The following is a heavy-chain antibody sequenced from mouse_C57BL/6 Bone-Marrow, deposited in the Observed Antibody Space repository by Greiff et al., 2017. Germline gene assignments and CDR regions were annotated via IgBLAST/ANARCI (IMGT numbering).Heavy chain of an antibody. J-gene: IGHJ2*01. D-gene: IGHD1-1*01. CDR3: ARKITTVVGDFDY. CDR1: GYTFTSYW. V-gene: IGHV1-64*01. CDR2: IHPNSGST. Sequence: QVQLQQPGAELVKPGASVKLSCKASGYTFTSYWMHWVKQRPGQGLEWIGMIHPNSGSTNYNEKFKSKATLTVDKSSSTAYMQLSSLTSEDSAVYYCARKITTVVGDFDYWGQGTTLTVSS.